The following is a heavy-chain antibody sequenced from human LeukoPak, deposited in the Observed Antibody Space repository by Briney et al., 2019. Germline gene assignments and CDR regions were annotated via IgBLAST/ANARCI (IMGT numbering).Heavy chain of an antibody. Sequence: GASVKVSCKASGYTFTSYGISWVRQAPGQGLEWMGWISAYNGNTNYAQKLQGRVTMTTDTSTSTAYMELRSLRSDDTAVYYCARDEQLGIYYYGMDVWGQGTTVTVSS. CDR3: ARDEQLGIYYYGMDV. CDR2: ISAYNGNT. CDR1: GYTFTSYG. V-gene: IGHV1-18*04. D-gene: IGHD6-6*01. J-gene: IGHJ6*02.